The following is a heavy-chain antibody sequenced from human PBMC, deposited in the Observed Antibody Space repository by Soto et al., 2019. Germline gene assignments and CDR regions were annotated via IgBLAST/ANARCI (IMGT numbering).Heavy chain of an antibody. CDR1: GFTFSNAW. CDR2: IKSKTDGGTT. V-gene: IGHV3-15*07. CDR3: TTDSYHGSVFSFDY. J-gene: IGHJ4*02. D-gene: IGHD5-18*01. Sequence: GGSLRLSCAASGFTFSNAWMNWVRQAPGKGLEWVGRIKSKTDGGTTDYAAPVKGRFTISRDDSKNTLYLQMNSLKTEDTAVYYCTTDSYHGSVFSFDYWGQGTQVTVSS.